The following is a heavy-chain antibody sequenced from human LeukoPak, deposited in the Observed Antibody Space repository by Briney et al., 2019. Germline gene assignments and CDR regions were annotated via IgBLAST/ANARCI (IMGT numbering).Heavy chain of an antibody. J-gene: IGHJ4*02. CDR3: AKSRSGSPNYYFDN. CDR2: IYSGGDT. V-gene: IGHV3-66*01. Sequence: SGGSLRLSCAASGFTVSSNYMTWVRQAPGKGLEWVSVIYSGGDTYYADSVKGRFTISRDSSKNTLNLQMNSLRAEDTAVYYCAKSRSGSPNYYFDNWGPGTLVSVSS. CDR1: GFTVSSNY. D-gene: IGHD5-12*01.